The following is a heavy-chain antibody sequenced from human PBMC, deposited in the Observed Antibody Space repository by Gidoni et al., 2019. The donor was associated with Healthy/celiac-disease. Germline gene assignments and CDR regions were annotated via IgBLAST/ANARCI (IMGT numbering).Heavy chain of an antibody. CDR1: GFIFRAYY. J-gene: IGHJ6*02. V-gene: IGHV3-11*01. CDR3: ARDGGYDLTREQYYYGMDV. Sequence: QVQLVDSGLCLFKPGGSLRLSCAASGFIFRAYYISWIRQAPGKGLEWVSYISSSGSTIYYADSVKGRFTISRDNAKNSLYLQMNSLRAEDTAVYYCARDGGYDLTREQYYYGMDVWGQGTTVTVSS. CDR2: ISSSGSTI. D-gene: IGHD5-12*01.